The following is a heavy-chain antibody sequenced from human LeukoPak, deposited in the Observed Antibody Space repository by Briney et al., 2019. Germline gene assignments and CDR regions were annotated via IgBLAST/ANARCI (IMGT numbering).Heavy chain of an antibody. Sequence: GGSLRLSCAASGFNFNIYAMAWVRQAPRKGLQWVSGISGGGSTLYADSVKGRFTISRDNSNNTLYLQMNSLRAEDTAVYYCAKDPETIFGITMSNWGQGTLVTVSS. J-gene: IGHJ4*02. CDR1: GFNFNIYA. V-gene: IGHV3-23*01. D-gene: IGHD3-3*01. CDR2: ISGGGST. CDR3: AKDPETIFGITMSN.